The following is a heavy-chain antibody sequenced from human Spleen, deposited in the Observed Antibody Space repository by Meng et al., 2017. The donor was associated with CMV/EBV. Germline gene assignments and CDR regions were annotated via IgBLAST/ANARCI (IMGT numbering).Heavy chain of an antibody. D-gene: IGHD4-11*01. CDR3: ARGGTTENLYYYYGMDV. Sequence: ASVKVSCKASGYTFTDFYIHWVRQAPGQGLEWMGWINPNSGGSRYVQKFQGRITMTSDTSISTAYMELTRLRSDDTAVYFCARGGTTENLYYYYGMDVWGHGTTVTVSS. CDR1: GYTFTDFY. J-gene: IGHJ6*02. V-gene: IGHV1-2*02. CDR2: INPNSGGS.